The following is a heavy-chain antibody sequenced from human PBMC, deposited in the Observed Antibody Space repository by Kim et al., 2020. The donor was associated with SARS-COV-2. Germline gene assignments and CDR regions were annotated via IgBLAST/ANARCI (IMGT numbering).Heavy chain of an antibody. CDR3: AREDYGGNPDYFYGMDV. D-gene: IGHD4-17*01. CDR2: IWYDGSGK. J-gene: IGHJ6*02. V-gene: IGHV3-33*01. CDR1: GFVFSSYG. Sequence: GGSLRLSCAASGFVFSSYGMHWVRQAPGKGLEWVAVIWYDGSGKYYSDSVKGRFTISRDNSKNTLFLQMNSLRADDTAVYDCAREDYGGNPDYFYGMDVWGQGTTVTVSS.